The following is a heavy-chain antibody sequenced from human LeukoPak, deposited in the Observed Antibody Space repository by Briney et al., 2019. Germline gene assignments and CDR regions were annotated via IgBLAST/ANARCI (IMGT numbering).Heavy chain of an antibody. CDR3: ARGRGVDY. D-gene: IGHD3-10*01. Sequence: SETLSLTCTVSGGSVSSNGHYWNWIRQPPGKGLEWIGYIFNRGSTNYNPSLKSRVTISVDTANNQFSLKLSSVTAADTAVYYCARGRGVDYWGQGTLVTVSS. J-gene: IGHJ4*02. V-gene: IGHV4-61*08. CDR2: IFNRGST. CDR1: GGSVSSNGHY.